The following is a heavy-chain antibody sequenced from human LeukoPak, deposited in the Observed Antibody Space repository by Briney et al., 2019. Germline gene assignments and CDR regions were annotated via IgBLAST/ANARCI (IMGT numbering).Heavy chain of an antibody. CDR3: ARVGSGITGTEPGINYYYYYMDV. CDR1: GGSISSHY. D-gene: IGHD1-20*01. Sequence: SETLSLTCTVSGGSISSHYWSWIRQPAGKGLEWIGRIYTSGSTNYNPSLKSRVTMSVDTSKNQFSLKLSSVTAADTAVYYCARVGSGITGTEPGINYYYYYMDVWGKGTTVTVSS. V-gene: IGHV4-4*07. CDR2: IYTSGST. J-gene: IGHJ6*03.